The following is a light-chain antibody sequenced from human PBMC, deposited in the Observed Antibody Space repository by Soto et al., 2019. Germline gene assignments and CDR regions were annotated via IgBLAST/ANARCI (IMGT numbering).Light chain of an antibody. Sequence: QSALTQPASVSGSPGQSITISCTGTSSDVGSYNVVSWYQQNPGIAPKLMIYEGSKRPSGVSNRFSGSMSGNTASLTISGLQAEDEADYYCCSFAGSRLWVFGGGTKLTVL. J-gene: IGLJ3*02. V-gene: IGLV2-23*01. CDR3: CSFAGSRLWV. CDR1: SSDVGSYNV. CDR2: EGS.